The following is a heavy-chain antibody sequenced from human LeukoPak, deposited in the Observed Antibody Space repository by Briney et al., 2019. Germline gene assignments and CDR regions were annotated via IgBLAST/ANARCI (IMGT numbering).Heavy chain of an antibody. J-gene: IGHJ4*02. CDR1: GDSISNGNW. CDR2: VYRTGIT. D-gene: IGHD2-15*01. CDR3: ARNHAYCIDS. V-gene: IGHV4-4*02. Sequence: PSETLSLTCTVSGDSISNGNWWSWVRQPPGKGLEWIGEVYRTGITNYNPSLKSRVTISVDKSKNQFSLDLNSVIAADTAVYYCARNHAYCIDSWGQGTLVSVSS.